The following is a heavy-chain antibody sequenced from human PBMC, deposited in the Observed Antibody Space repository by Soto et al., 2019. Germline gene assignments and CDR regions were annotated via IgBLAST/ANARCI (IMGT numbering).Heavy chain of an antibody. Sequence: ESLKISCKGSGYSFTSYWIGWVRQIPGKGLEWMGIIYLGDSDTRYSPSFQGQVTISADKSISTAYLQWSSLKASDTAMYYCARQTYCSSTSCYTVDSWGQGTLVTVSS. CDR3: ARQTYCSSTSCYTVDS. CDR1: GYSFTSYW. CDR2: IYLGDSDT. V-gene: IGHV5-51*01. J-gene: IGHJ4*02. D-gene: IGHD2-2*02.